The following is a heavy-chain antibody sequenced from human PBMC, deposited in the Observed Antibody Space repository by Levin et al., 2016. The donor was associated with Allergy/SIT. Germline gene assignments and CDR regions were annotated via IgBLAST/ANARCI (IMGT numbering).Heavy chain of an antibody. Sequence: GGSLRLSCAASGFSFSNHGMHWVRQAPGKGLEWVAVISYDERNHYYGDSVKGRFTISRDNSKNTLYLQMNSLRGEDTAVYYCARDGGNYNYDIWGQGTTVTVSS. D-gene: IGHD5-24*01. CDR1: GFSFSNHG. CDR2: ISYDERNH. V-gene: IGHV3-30*03. CDR3: ARDGGNYNYDI. J-gene: IGHJ6*02.